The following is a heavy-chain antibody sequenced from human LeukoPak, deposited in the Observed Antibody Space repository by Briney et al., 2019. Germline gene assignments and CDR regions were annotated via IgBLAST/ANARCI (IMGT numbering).Heavy chain of an antibody. J-gene: IGHJ4*02. CDR2: ISGSGGST. CDR1: GFTFSSYA. CDR3: AKGLSVFTVTDFDY. Sequence: PGGSLRLSCAASGFTFSSYAMSWVRQAPGNGLEWVSAISGSGGSTYYADSVKGRFTISRDNSKNTLYLQMNSLRAEDTAVYYCAKGLSVFTVTDFDYWGQGTLVTVSS. D-gene: IGHD4-17*01. V-gene: IGHV3-23*01.